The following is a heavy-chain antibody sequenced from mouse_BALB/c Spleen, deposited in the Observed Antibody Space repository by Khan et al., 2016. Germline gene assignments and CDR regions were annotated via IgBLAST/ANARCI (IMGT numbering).Heavy chain of an antibody. CDR3: ARLYYDGCVAY. V-gene: IGHV4-1*02. D-gene: IGHD1-1*01. CDR2: INPDSSAV. Sequence: EVQLLESGGGLVQPGRSLKLSCAASGFDFSRYWMTWVRQAPGKGLEWIGEINPDSSAVNYTPSLKDKFFISRDNAKNTLYLQMSKVKSAYTALYYEARLYYDGCVAYWGQGTTLTVSS. J-gene: IGHJ2*01. CDR1: GFDFSRYW.